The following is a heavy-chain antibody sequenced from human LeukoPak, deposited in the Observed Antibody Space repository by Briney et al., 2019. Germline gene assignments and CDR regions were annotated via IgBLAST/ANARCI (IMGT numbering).Heavy chain of an antibody. CDR2: TYLGDSDT. J-gene: IGHJ4*02. D-gene: IGHD3-22*01. V-gene: IGHV5-51*01. Sequence: GGALKISWKGSGSRFSSYWIAGGRQMPGKGLEGMGITYLGDSDTRYSPSFQGQVTISADKSISTAYLQWSSLKASDTAMYYCARRADSSGHPVDYWGQGTLVTVSS. CDR1: GSRFSSYW. CDR3: ARRADSSGHPVDY.